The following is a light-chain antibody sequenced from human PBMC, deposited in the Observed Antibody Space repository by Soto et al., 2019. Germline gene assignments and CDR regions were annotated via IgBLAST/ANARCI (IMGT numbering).Light chain of an antibody. CDR1: QSVSSN. J-gene: IGKJ2*01. V-gene: IGKV3-15*01. CDR3: QQYNKWQPYN. CDR2: GAS. Sequence: EIVMTQSPANLSVSPGERATLSGRASQSVSSNLAWYQQKPGQGPRLLIYGASTRATGIPARFSGSGSVTEFTLTTSSLQSEDCAVYYCQQYNKWQPYNFGQGATVEIK.